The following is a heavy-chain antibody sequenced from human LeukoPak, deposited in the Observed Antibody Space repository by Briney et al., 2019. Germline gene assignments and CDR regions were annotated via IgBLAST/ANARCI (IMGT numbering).Heavy chain of an antibody. CDR3: ARGTPSSSGWLYYGMDV. Sequence: GGSLRLPCAASGFTFSSYWMSWVRQAPGKGLEWVANIKQDGSEKYYVDSVKGRFTISRDNAKNSLYLQMNSLRAEDTAVYYCARGTPSSSGWLYYGMDVWGQGTTVTVSS. J-gene: IGHJ6*02. D-gene: IGHD6-19*01. CDR1: GFTFSSYW. V-gene: IGHV3-7*01. CDR2: IKQDGSEK.